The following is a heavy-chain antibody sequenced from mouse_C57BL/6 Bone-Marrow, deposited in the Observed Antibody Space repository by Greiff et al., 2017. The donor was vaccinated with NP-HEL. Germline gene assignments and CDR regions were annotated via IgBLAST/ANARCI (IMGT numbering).Heavy chain of an antibody. CDR2: IDPSDSET. CDR1: GYTFTSYW. Sequence: QVHVKQPGAELVRPGSSVKLSCKASGYTFTSYWMHWVKQRPIQGLEWIGNIDPSDSETHYNQNFKDKATLTVDKSSSTAYVQLSSLTSEDSAVYYCAREGFAGWGPGTQVTDSA. CDR3: AREGFAG. V-gene: IGHV1-52*01. J-gene: IGHJ3*01.